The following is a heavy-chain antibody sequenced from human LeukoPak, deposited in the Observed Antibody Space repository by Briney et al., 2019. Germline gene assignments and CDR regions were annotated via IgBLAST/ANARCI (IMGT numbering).Heavy chain of an antibody. Sequence: SETLSLTCTVSGGSISSYYWSWIRQPPGKGLEWIGYVYYSGSTNYNPSPKSRVTMSVDTSKNQFSLKLSSVTAADTAVYYCARHWLTDPFDIWGQGTMVTVSS. V-gene: IGHV4-59*08. CDR3: ARHWLTDPFDI. CDR1: GGSISSYY. J-gene: IGHJ3*02. CDR2: VYYSGST. D-gene: IGHD6-19*01.